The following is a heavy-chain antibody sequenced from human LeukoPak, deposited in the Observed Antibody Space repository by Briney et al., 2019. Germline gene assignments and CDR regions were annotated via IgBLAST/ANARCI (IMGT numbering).Heavy chain of an antibody. J-gene: IGHJ4*02. CDR3: ARGPVHYYDSKTLSLGTRHDVD. CDR2: IYYSGST. V-gene: IGHV4-30-4*08. D-gene: IGHD3-22*01. Sequence: SQTLSLTCTVSGGSISSGGYYWSWIRQHPGKGLEWIGYIYYSGSTYYNPSLKSRVTISVDTSKNQFSLKLSSVTAADTAVYYCARGPVHYYDSKTLSLGTRHDVDWGQGTLVTVSS. CDR1: GGSISSGGYY.